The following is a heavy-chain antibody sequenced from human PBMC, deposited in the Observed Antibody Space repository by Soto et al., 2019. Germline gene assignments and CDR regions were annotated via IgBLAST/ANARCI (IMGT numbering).Heavy chain of an antibody. CDR2: MNPNTGNS. CDR3: ARRAEKNAWNGFGDDKYYFDF. J-gene: IGHJ4*02. Sequence: ASVKVSCKASGYTFTSYDIYWVRQATGQGLEWMGWMNPNTGNSAYAQKFQGRVTVTSDTSINTVHMELNSLRSEDTAVYYCARRAEKNAWNGFGDDKYYFDFWGQGTLVTVSS. D-gene: IGHD1-1*01. CDR1: GYTFTSYD. V-gene: IGHV1-8*01.